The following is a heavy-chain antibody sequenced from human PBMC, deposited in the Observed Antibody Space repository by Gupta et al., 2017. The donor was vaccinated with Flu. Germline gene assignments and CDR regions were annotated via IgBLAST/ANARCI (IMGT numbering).Heavy chain of an antibody. CDR2: ISYDGSHQ. J-gene: IGHJ6*03. D-gene: IGHD3-10*01. Sequence: QVQLVESGGGVVQPGRSLRLSCAASGFTFSAFGMLWVRQAPGKGLDWVAAISYDGSHQSYGDSVKGRFTISRHNSEDNSNNMLSLQMNSLRADDTAVYYCAKVGVYALGYYYYMDVWGKGTTVIVSS. V-gene: IGHV3-30*18. CDR1: GFTFSAFG. CDR3: AKVGVYALGYYYYMDV.